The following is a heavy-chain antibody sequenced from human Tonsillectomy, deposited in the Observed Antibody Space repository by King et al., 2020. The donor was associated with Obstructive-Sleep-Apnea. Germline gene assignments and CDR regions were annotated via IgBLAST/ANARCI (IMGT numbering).Heavy chain of an antibody. CDR1: GFTFSSFV. V-gene: IGHV3-23*04. Sequence: EVQLVESGGGLVQPGGSLRLSCAASGFTFSSFVMNWVRQAPGKGLEWVSGISGSADSTYYADSGKGRLTISRGNSKNTLYLQMNSLGAEDTALYYCARSYDFWSGPHDWGQGTLVTVSS. J-gene: IGHJ4*02. CDR2: ISGSADST. D-gene: IGHD3-3*01. CDR3: ARSYDFWSGPHD.